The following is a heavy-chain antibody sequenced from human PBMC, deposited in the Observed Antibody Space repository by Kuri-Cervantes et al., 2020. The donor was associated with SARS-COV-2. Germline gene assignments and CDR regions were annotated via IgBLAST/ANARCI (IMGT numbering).Heavy chain of an antibody. CDR1: GFTFSDYY. CDR3: ARDRVGVHDS. CDR2: ISSSSSYT. Sequence: GGSLRLSCAASGFTFSDYYMSWIRQAPGKGLEWVPYISSSSSYTNYADSVKGRFTISRDNAKNSLYLQMRSLRTEDTALYYCARDRVGVHDSWGQGTLVTVSS. D-gene: IGHD2-21*01. J-gene: IGHJ4*02. V-gene: IGHV3-11*06.